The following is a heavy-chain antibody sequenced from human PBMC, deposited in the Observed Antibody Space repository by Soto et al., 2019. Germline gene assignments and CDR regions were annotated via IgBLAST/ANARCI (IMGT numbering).Heavy chain of an antibody. J-gene: IGHJ4*02. V-gene: IGHV3-48*02. Sequence: PGWSLRLSCASSVFTFGGYSMNWVRQAPGKGLEWISYISSLSSPRYYAESVEGRFIISRNNAKNSLYLQMNSLRDEDTAVYFCVREDILGARSFDYWGQGTRVTVSS. D-gene: IGHD1-26*01. CDR2: ISSLSSPR. CDR1: VFTFGGYS. CDR3: VREDILGARSFDY.